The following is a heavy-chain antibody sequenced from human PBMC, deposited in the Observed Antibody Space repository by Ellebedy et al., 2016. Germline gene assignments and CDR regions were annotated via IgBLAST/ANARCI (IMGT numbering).Heavy chain of an antibody. CDR1: GYTFTSYG. CDR2: ISAYNGNT. CDR3: ARDLSDYYDSSGYYGLSLLAFDI. J-gene: IGHJ3*02. D-gene: IGHD3-22*01. V-gene: IGHV1-18*01. Sequence: ASVKVSCKASGYTFTSYGISWVRQAPGQGLEWMVWISAYNGNTNYAQKLQGRVTMTTDTSMSTAYMELRSLRSDDTAVYYCARDLSDYYDSSGYYGLSLLAFDIWGQGTMVTVSS.